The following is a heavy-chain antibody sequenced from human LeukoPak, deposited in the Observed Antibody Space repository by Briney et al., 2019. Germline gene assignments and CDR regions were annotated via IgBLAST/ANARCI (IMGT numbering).Heavy chain of an antibody. Sequence: GESLKISCKGSGYSFTSYWIGWVRQMPGKGLEWMGIIYPGDSDTRYSPSFQGQVTISADKSISTAYPQWSSLKASDTAMYYCARPDYYYGSGSYYKPPDYWGQGTLVTVSS. CDR2: IYPGDSDT. J-gene: IGHJ4*02. CDR3: ARPDYYYGSGSYYKPPDY. V-gene: IGHV5-51*01. D-gene: IGHD3-10*01. CDR1: GYSFTSYW.